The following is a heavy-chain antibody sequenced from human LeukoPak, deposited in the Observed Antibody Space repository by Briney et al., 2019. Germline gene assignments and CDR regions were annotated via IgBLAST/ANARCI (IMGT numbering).Heavy chain of an antibody. V-gene: IGHV4-59*01. D-gene: IGHD3-10*01. Sequence: SETLSLTCTVSGGSISSYYWSWIRQPPGKGLEWIGYIYYSGSTNYNPSLKSRVTMSVDTSRKQFSLRLNSVTAVDTAVYYCATGTYPFEYWGQGTLVTVSS. CDR2: IYYSGST. CDR1: GGSISSYY. CDR3: ATGTYPFEY. J-gene: IGHJ4*02.